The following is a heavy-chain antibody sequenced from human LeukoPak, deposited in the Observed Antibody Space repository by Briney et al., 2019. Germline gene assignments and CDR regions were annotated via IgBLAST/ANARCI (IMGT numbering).Heavy chain of an antibody. J-gene: IGHJ5*02. CDR3: ARDGTRAAAGTMWFDP. CDR1: GFTFSSYA. Sequence: GGSLRLSCAASGFTFSSYAMHWVRQAPGKGLEWVAVISYDGSNKYYADSVKGRFTISRDNSKNTLYLQMNSLRAEDRAVYYCARDGTRAAAGTMWFDPWGQGTLVTVSS. CDR2: ISYDGSNK. D-gene: IGHD6-13*01. V-gene: IGHV3-30*04.